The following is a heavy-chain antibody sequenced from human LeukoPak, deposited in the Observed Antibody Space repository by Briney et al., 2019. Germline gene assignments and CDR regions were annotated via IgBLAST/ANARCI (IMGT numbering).Heavy chain of an antibody. CDR3: ARAPRVVALFDY. CDR2: INHSGST. D-gene: IGHD3-22*01. V-gene: IGHV4-34*01. CDR1: GGSFSGYY. J-gene: IGHJ4*02. Sequence: SETLSLTCAVYGGSFSGYYWSWIRQPPGKGLEWIGEINHSGSTNYNPSLKSRVTISVDTSKNQFSLKLSSVTAADTAVYYCARAPRVVALFDYWGQGTLVTVSS.